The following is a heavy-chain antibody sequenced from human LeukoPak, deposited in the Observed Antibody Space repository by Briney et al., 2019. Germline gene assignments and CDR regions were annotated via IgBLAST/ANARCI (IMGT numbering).Heavy chain of an antibody. CDR1: GYTFTSYY. Sequence: ASVKVSCKASGYTFTSYYMHWVRQAPGQGLEWMGIINPSGGSTSYAQKFQGRVTMTRDTSSSTVYMELSSLRSEDTAVYYCARAPDIVVVPAAINWFDPWGQGTLVTVSS. CDR2: INPSGGST. D-gene: IGHD2-2*01. V-gene: IGHV1-46*01. J-gene: IGHJ5*02. CDR3: ARAPDIVVVPAAINWFDP.